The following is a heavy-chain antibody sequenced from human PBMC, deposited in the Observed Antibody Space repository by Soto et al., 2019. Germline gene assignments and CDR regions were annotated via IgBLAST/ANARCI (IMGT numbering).Heavy chain of an antibody. V-gene: IGHV1-69*01. CDR2: IIPIFGTA. J-gene: IGHJ6*02. D-gene: IGHD2-15*01. CDR1: GGTFSSYA. CDR3: ARAGCSGGSCYSASYYYGMDV. Sequence: QVQLVQSVAEVKKPGSSVKVSCKASGGTFSSYAISWVRQAPGQGLEWMGGIIPIFGTANYAQKFQGRVTITADESTSTAYMELSSLRSEDTAVYYCARAGCSGGSCYSASYYYGMDVWGQGTTVTVSS.